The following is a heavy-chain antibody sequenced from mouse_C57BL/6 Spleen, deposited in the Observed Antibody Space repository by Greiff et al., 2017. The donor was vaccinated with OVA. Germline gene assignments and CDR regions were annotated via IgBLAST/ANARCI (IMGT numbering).Heavy chain of an antibody. J-gene: IGHJ1*03. CDR1: GYTFTSYW. D-gene: IGHD1-1*01. V-gene: IGHV1-52*01. Sequence: QVQLQQPGAELVRPGSSVKLSCKASGYTFTSYWMHWVKQRPIQGLEWIGNLDPSDSAPPYNPTFKDKATLTVDKSSSTAYMQLSSLTSEDSAVYYCARGQYYGSSFRYWYFDVWGTGTTVTVSS. CDR3: ARGQYYGSSFRYWYFDV. CDR2: LDPSDSAP.